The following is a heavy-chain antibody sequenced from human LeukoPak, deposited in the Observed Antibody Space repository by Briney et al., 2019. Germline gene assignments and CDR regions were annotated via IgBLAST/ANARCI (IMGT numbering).Heavy chain of an antibody. CDR3: ARSSGSTPGANWFDP. V-gene: IGHV4-34*01. CDR1: GGSFSGYY. Sequence: SETLSLTCAVYGGSFSGYYWSWIRQPPGKGLEWIGEINHSGSTNYNPSLKSRATISVDTSKNQFSLKLSSVTAADTAVYYCARSSGSTPGANWFDPWGQGTLVTVSS. CDR2: INHSGST. J-gene: IGHJ5*02. D-gene: IGHD6-19*01.